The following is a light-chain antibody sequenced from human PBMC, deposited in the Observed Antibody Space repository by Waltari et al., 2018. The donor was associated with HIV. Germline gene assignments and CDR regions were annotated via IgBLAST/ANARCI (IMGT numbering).Light chain of an antibody. CDR3: MQGTHWPWT. CDR2: KVS. Sequence: DVVMTQSPLSLPVTLGQPASISCTPRQSLVYSDGNTYLSWFQQRPGQSPRRLIYKVSNRDSGVPDRFSGSGSGTDFTLKISRVEAEDVGVYYCMQGTHWPWTFGQGTKVEIK. V-gene: IGKV2-30*01. CDR1: QSLVYSDGNTY. J-gene: IGKJ1*01.